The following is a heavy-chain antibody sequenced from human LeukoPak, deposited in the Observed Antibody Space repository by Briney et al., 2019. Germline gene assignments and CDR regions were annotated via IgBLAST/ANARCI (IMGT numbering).Heavy chain of an antibody. CDR2: IYYSGST. CDR3: ASSGWNYDILTGYEAR. V-gene: IGHV4-30-4*01. Sequence: PSETLSLTCTVSGGSISSGDYYWSWIRQPPGKGLEWIGYIYYSGSTYYNPSLKSRVTISVDTSKNQFSLKLSSVTAADTAVYYCASSGWNYDILTGYEARWGQGTLVTVSS. J-gene: IGHJ4*02. CDR1: GGSISSGDYY. D-gene: IGHD3-9*01.